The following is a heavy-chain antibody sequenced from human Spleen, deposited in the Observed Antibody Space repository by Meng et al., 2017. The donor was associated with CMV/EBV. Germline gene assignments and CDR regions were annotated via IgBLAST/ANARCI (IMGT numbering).Heavy chain of an antibody. CDR3: AHLDGTRWYYYDY. J-gene: IGHJ4*02. CDR1: GFSLTTGGVA. CDR2: IYGNGDK. D-gene: IGHD5-24*01. V-gene: IGHV2-5*01. Sequence: SGPTLVKPTQTLTLTCTLSGFSLTTGGVAVGWIRQPPGKALEWLAHIYGNGDKYYSTFLKSRLIITKDTSRNQVVLAMTNVDPMDTATYYCAHLDGTRWYYYDYWGQGTLVTVSS.